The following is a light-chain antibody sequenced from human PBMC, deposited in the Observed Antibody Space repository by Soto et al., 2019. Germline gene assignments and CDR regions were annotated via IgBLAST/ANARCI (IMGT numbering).Light chain of an antibody. CDR2: DNN. CDR1: SSNIGNNY. Sequence: QSVLTQPPSVSAASGQKVTISCSGSSSNIGNNYVSWYQQLPGTAPKLLIYDNNKRPSGIPDRFSGSKSGTSATLGITGLQTGDEADYYCGTWDSSLREKVFGGGTKLTVL. CDR3: GTWDSSLREKV. J-gene: IGLJ2*01. V-gene: IGLV1-51*01.